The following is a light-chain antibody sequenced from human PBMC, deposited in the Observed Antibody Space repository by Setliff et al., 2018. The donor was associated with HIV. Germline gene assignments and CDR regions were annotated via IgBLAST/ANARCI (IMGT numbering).Light chain of an antibody. CDR1: FSNIGRNT. J-gene: IGLJ1*01. CDR2: ANF. CDR3: AAWDDSLNAYV. Sequence: QSVLTRPPSAPGTPGQRVTISCSGSFSNIGRNTVNWYQQLPGTAPKLLIFANFQRPSGAPDRFSGSKSGTSASLAISGLQSEDESDYFCAAWDDSLNAYVFGTGTKVTVL. V-gene: IGLV1-44*01.